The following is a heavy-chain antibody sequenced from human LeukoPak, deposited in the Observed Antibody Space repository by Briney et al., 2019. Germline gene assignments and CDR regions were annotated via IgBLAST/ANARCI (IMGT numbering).Heavy chain of an antibody. CDR2: IDPNSGGT. V-gene: IGHV1-2*02. CDR1: GYTFTGKF. Sequence: ASVRVSCKASGYTFTGKFIHWVRQAPGRGLEWMGWIDPNSGGTDYAQKFQGRVTMTRDTSTATAYMDLSRLISDDTAVYYCARDREGLAYFDFWGQGTLVTVSS. D-gene: IGHD3/OR15-3a*01. J-gene: IGHJ4*02. CDR3: ARDREGLAYFDF.